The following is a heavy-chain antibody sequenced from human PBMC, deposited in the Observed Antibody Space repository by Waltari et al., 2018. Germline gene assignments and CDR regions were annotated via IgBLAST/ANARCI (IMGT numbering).Heavy chain of an antibody. D-gene: IGHD3-22*01. CDR2: IMKDERGE. J-gene: IGHJ3*02. V-gene: IGHV3-7*01. CDR1: GFPLSNYW. CDR3: VRDQWFAFDI. Sequence: EVQLAGSGGGLVQPGGSLRPPCAASGFPLSNYWLGWVRQAPGRGPVVVANIMKDERGEDYVDSVRGRFTSSRDNAKNSLYLQMNSLRPEDTAVYYCVRDQWFAFDIWGQGTMVTVSS.